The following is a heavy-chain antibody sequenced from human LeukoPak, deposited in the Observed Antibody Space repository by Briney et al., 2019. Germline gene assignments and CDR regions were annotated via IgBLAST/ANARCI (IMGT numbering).Heavy chain of an antibody. Sequence: PSETLSLTCAVYGGSFSGYYWSWIRQPPGKGLEWIGEINHSGSTNYNPSLKSRVTISVDTSKNQFSLKLSSVTAADTAVYYCARVLRYYDSSGYYPLLDYWGQGTLVTVSS. CDR2: INHSGST. CDR3: ARVLRYYDSSGYYPLLDY. D-gene: IGHD3-22*01. V-gene: IGHV4-34*01. CDR1: GGSFSGYY. J-gene: IGHJ4*02.